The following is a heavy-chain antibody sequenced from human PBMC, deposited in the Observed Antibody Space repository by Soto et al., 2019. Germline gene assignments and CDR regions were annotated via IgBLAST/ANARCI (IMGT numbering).Heavy chain of an antibody. CDR2: ISPSTSHI. J-gene: IGHJ6*02. CDR1: GFTFSSCT. D-gene: IGHD2-15*01. Sequence: EVHLVESGGGLVKPGGSLRLSCAVSGFTFSSCTMNWVRQAPGKGLEWVSSISPSTSHIYYADSVKGRFTISRDNAKNSLFLQMYSLRAEDTAFYYCSGCSGGACHQNYGMDVWGQGTTVTVSS. CDR3: SGCSGGACHQNYGMDV. V-gene: IGHV3-21*01.